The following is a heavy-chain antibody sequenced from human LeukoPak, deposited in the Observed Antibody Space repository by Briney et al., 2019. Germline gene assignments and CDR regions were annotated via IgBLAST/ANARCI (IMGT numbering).Heavy chain of an antibody. CDR2: ISGTTGTI. CDR1: GFTFSSYS. J-gene: IGHJ6*02. CDR3: ARGPNYDILEGVDV. D-gene: IGHD3-9*01. V-gene: IGHV3-48*04. Sequence: GGSLRLSCAASGFTFSSYSMNWLRQAPGKGLEWVSYISGTTGTIYYADSVKGRFIISRDNAKNSLYLQINSLRAEDTAVYYCARGPNYDILEGVDVWGQGTMVSVSS.